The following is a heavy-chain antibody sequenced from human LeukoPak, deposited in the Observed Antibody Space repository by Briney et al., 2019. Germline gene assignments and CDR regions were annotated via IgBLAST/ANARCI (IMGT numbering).Heavy chain of an antibody. D-gene: IGHD5-12*01. CDR3: AKDVSGYGNFDY. J-gene: IGHJ4*02. CDR1: GFTFSGYA. V-gene: IGHV3-30*02. Sequence: GGSLRLSCAASGFTFSGYAMHWIRQAPGKGLEWVAFIQYDGHTKYYADSVKGRFTISRDNSENTLYLQMISLRGEDTAVYCCAKDVSGYGNFDYWGQGTLVTVSS. CDR2: IQYDGHTK.